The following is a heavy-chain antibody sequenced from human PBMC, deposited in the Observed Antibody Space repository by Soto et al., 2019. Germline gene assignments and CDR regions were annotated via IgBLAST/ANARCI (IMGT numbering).Heavy chain of an antibody. CDR2: ISSSSSYI. Sequence: GGSLRLSCAASGFTFSSYSMNWVRQAPGKGLEWVSSISSSSSYIYYADSVKGRFTISRDNAKNSLYLQMNSLRAEDTAVYYCARDGSRDCSSTSCYALYYYYYYYMDVWGKGTTVTVSS. V-gene: IGHV3-21*01. D-gene: IGHD2-2*01. CDR1: GFTFSSYS. CDR3: ARDGSRDCSSTSCYALYYYYYYYMDV. J-gene: IGHJ6*03.